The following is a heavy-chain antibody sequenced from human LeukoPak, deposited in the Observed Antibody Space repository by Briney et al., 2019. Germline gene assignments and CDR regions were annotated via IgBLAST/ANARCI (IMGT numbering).Heavy chain of an antibody. CDR1: GFTFSSYW. D-gene: IGHD6-19*01. CDR2: INSDGSST. V-gene: IGHV3-74*01. J-gene: IGHJ6*03. CDR3: ARTAYSSGWNAYYYYYMDV. Sequence: GGSLRLSCAASGFTFSSYWMHWVRQAPGKGLVWVSRINSDGSSTSYADSVKGRFTISRDSAKNTLYLQMNSLRAEDTAVYYCARTAYSSGWNAYYYYYMDVWGKGTTVTISS.